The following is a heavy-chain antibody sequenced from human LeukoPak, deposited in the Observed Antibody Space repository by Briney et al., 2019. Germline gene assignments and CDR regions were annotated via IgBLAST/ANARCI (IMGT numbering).Heavy chain of an antibody. V-gene: IGHV4-59*08. CDR3: AGTLTAAGTTDAFDI. Sequence: SETLSLTCTVSGGSISSYYWSWIRQPPGKGLEWIGYIYYSGSTNYNPSLKSRVTISVDTSKNQFSLKLSSVTAADTAVYYCAGTLTAAGTTDAFDIWGQGTMVTVSS. D-gene: IGHD6-13*01. CDR1: GGSISSYY. CDR2: IYYSGST. J-gene: IGHJ3*02.